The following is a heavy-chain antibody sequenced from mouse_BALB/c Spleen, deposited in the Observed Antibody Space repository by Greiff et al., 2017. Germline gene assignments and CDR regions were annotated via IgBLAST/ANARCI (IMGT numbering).Heavy chain of an antibody. D-gene: IGHD1-1*01. J-gene: IGHJ2*01. CDR3: TRSYGSSHFDY. CDR1: GYSFTSYW. V-gene: IGHV1-5*01. Sequence: EVQLQQSGTVLARPGASVKMSCKASGYSFTSYWMHWVKQRPGQGLEWIGAIYPGNSDTSYNQKFKGKAKLTAVTSASTAYMELSSLTNEDSAVYYCTRSYGSSHFDYWGQGTTLTVSS. CDR2: IYPGNSDT.